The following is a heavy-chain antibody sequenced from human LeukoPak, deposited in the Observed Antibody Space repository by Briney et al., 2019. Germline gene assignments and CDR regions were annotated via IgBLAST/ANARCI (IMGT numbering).Heavy chain of an antibody. CDR1: GGSISSSSYY. Sequence: SETLSLTCTVSGGSISSSSYYWGWIRQPPGKGLEWIGSIYYSGSTYYNPSLKSRVTISVDTSKNQFSLKLSSVTAADTAVYYCARGGGQQWLSYYYYYMDVWGKGTTVTVSS. D-gene: IGHD6-19*01. V-gene: IGHV4-39*07. CDR3: ARGGGQQWLSYYYYYMDV. CDR2: IYYSGST. J-gene: IGHJ6*03.